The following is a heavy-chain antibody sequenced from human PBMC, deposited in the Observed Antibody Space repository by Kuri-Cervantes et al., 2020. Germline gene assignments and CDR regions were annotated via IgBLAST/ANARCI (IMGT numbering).Heavy chain of an antibody. CDR2: IIPIFGTA. J-gene: IGHJ3*02. CDR1: GGTFSSYA. D-gene: IGHD2-15*01. V-gene: IGHV1-69*13. CDR3: ARDLAWVVVAAVWAVDAFDI. Sequence: SVKVSCKASGGTFSSYAISWVRQAPGRGLEWMGGIIPIFGTANYAQKFQGRVTITADESTSTAYMELRSLRSDDTAVYYCARDLAWVVVAAVWAVDAFDIWGQGTMVTVSS.